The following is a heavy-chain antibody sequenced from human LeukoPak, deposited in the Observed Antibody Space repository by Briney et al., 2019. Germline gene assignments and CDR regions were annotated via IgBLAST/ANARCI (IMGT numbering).Heavy chain of an antibody. Sequence: SGRSLRLSCAASGFTFSSYSMNWVRQAPGKGLEWVSSISSSSSYIYYADSVKGRFTISRDNAKNSLYLQMNSLRAEDTAVYYCARDDDYVWGSYPRGAFDIWGQGTMVTVSS. CDR2: ISSSSSYI. CDR3: ARDDDYVWGSYPRGAFDI. V-gene: IGHV3-21*01. CDR1: GFTFSSYS. D-gene: IGHD3-16*02. J-gene: IGHJ3*02.